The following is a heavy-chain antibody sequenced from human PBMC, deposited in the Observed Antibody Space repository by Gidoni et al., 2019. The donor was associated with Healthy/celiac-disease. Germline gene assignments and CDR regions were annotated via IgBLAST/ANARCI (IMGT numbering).Heavy chain of an antibody. V-gene: IGHV3-33*01. CDR1: LCTSCSYG. J-gene: IGHJ2*01. CDR2: IWYDGSNK. Sequence: QVQLVESGGGGVQPGRSLRLHCAASLCTSCSYGMHWVRQAPGKGLEWVSVIWYDGSNKYYADSVKGRFTISRDNSKNTLYLQMNSLRAEDTAVYYCARAYYYGSGSHYWYFDLWGRGTLVTVSS. D-gene: IGHD3-10*01. CDR3: ARAYYYGSGSHYWYFDL.